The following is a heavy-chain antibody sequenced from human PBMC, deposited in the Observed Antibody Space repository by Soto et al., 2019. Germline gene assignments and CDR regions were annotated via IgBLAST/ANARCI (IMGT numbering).Heavy chain of an antibody. D-gene: IGHD3-10*01. V-gene: IGHV3-23*01. Sequence: GGSLRLSCAASGFTFTTYAVTWVRQAPGKGLEWVSSISTSGGGTYYADSVKGRFTISSDNSKNTVYLQMNSLRVEDTAVHYCARGWFGLDVWGQGTTVTISS. CDR2: ISTSGGGT. CDR3: ARGWFGLDV. CDR1: GFTFTTYA. J-gene: IGHJ6*02.